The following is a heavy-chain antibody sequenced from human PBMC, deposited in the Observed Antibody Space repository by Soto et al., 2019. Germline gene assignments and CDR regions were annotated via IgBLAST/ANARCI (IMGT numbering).Heavy chain of an antibody. D-gene: IGHD6-13*01. CDR3: ARALYSSSSWFDP. CDR1: GYTFTGYY. Sequence: GASVKVSCKASGYTFTGYYMHWVRQAPGQGLEWMGWINPNSGGTNYAQKFQGWVTMTRDTSISTAYMELSRLRSDDTAVYYCARALYSSSSWFDPWGQGTLVTVSS. J-gene: IGHJ5*02. V-gene: IGHV1-2*04. CDR2: INPNSGGT.